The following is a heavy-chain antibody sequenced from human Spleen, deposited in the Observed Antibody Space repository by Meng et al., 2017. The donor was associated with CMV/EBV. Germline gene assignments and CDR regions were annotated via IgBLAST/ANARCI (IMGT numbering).Heavy chain of an antibody. CDR1: GFTFSDSY. CDR3: ARSRGGSTSWPECWFDP. CDR2: ISSSGTSI. J-gene: IGHJ5*02. D-gene: IGHD2-2*01. V-gene: IGHV3-11*01. Sequence: GGSLRLSCAASGFTFSDSYMSWIRKAPGKGLEWVSYISSSGTSIYYADYVKGRFTISRDDAKNSLFLQMDSLRAEDTAVYYCARSRGGSTSWPECWFDPWGQGALVTVSS.